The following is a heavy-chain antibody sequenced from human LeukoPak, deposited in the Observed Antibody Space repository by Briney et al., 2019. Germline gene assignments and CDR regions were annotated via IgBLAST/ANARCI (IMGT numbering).Heavy chain of an antibody. CDR1: GFTFDDYA. Sequence: GRSLRLSCSASGFTFDDYAMHWVRQGPGKGPEGGSGISWNSGNIVYSDSVKGRFPISRDNAQDSLYLQMNRLRAEDTALYYCANPHGDYRDYWGQGTLVTVSS. V-gene: IGHV3-9*01. CDR3: ANPHGDYRDY. D-gene: IGHD4-17*01. CDR2: ISWNSGNI. J-gene: IGHJ4*02.